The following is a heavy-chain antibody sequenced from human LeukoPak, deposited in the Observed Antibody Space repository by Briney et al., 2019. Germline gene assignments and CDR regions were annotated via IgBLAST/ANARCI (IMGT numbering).Heavy chain of an antibody. J-gene: IGHJ4*02. CDR2: IYYSGST. CDR1: GGSISSGDYY. V-gene: IGHV4-31*03. Sequence: SETLSLTCTVSGGSISSGDYYWSWIRQHPGKGLEWIGYIYYSGSTYYNPSLKSRVTISVDTSKSQFSLKLSSVTAADTAVYYCARGGHCSGGSCYSFLNYWGQGTLVTVSS. CDR3: ARGGHCSGGSCYSFLNY. D-gene: IGHD2-15*01.